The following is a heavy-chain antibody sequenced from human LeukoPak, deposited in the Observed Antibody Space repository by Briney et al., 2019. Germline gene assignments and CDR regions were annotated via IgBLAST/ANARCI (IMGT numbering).Heavy chain of an antibody. J-gene: IGHJ4*02. D-gene: IGHD1-26*01. Sequence: SETLSLTCAVYGGSFSGYYWSWIRQPPGKGLEWIGEINHSGSTNYDPSLKSRVTISVDKSKNQFSLKLSTLTAADTAVFYCARVDSGNYFDYWGQGTLVTVSS. CDR2: INHSGST. CDR1: GGSFSGYY. V-gene: IGHV4-34*01. CDR3: ARVDSGNYFDY.